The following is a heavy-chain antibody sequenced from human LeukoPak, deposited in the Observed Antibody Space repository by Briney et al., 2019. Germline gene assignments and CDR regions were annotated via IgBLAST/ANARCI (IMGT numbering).Heavy chain of an antibody. CDR1: GGSFSGYY. J-gene: IGHJ4*02. CDR3: ARERRVSTMVRGRGTTFDY. D-gene: IGHD3-10*01. V-gene: IGHV4-34*01. Sequence: SETLSLTCVVYGGSFSGYYWSWIRQPPGKGLEWMGEINHSGSTNYNPSLKSRVTISVDTSKNQFSLKLSSVTAADTAVYYCARERRVSTMVRGRGTTFDYWGQGTLVTVSS. CDR2: INHSGST.